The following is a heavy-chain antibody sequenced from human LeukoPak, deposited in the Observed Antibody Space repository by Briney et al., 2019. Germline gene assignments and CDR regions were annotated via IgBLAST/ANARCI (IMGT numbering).Heavy chain of an antibody. Sequence: GGSLRLSCSASGFTFSSYAMHWVRQAPGKGLEYVSAISSNGGSTYYADSVKGRFTISRDNSKNTLYLQMSSLRAEDTAVYYCVKDSVINYYDSSGYYSPYYSDHWGQGTLVTVSS. V-gene: IGHV3-64D*06. D-gene: IGHD3-22*01. CDR1: GFTFSSYA. J-gene: IGHJ4*02. CDR2: ISSNGGST. CDR3: VKDSVINYYDSSGYYSPYYSDH.